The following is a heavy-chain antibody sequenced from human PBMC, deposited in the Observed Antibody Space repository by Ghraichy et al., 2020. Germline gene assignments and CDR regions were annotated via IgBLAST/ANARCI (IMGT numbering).Heavy chain of an antibody. Sequence: GGSLRLSCAASGFIFSSYAMSWVRQAPGKGLEWVSGISTSGGGTYYGDSVKGRFTISRDNSRNTLYLQMNGMRADDTAVYYCAKDGVGCSSTSCYLYYGGQSTLVTVS. D-gene: IGHD2-2*01. CDR1: GFIFSSYA. J-gene: IGHJ4*02. CDR2: ISTSGGGT. CDR3: AKDGVGCSSTSCYLYY. V-gene: IGHV3-23*01.